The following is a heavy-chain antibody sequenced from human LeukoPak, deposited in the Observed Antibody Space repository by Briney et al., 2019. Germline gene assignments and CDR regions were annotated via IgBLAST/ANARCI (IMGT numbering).Heavy chain of an antibody. Sequence: ASVKVSCKASGYTFTGYYMHWVRQAPGQGLEWMGRIIPILGIANYAQKFQGRVTITADESTSTAYMELSSLRSEDTAVYYCARANHYYGSGSYSPDYWGQGTLVTVSS. CDR3: ARANHYYGSGSYSPDY. V-gene: IGHV1-69*02. CDR1: GYTFTGYY. CDR2: IIPILGIA. D-gene: IGHD3-10*01. J-gene: IGHJ4*02.